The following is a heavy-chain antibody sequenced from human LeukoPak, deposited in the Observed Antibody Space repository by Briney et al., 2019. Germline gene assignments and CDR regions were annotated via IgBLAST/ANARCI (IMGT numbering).Heavy chain of an antibody. D-gene: IGHD2-2*02. V-gene: IGHV1-18*01. CDR1: GYTFTSYG. J-gene: IGHJ3*02. Sequence: ASVKVSCKASGYTFTSYGISWVRQAPGQGLEWMGWISAYNGNTNYAQKLQGRVTMTTDTSTSTAYMELRSLRSEDTAVYFCARSEGVRRCSGTSCYTWAFDIWGQGTMVTVSS. CDR3: ARSEGVRRCSGTSCYTWAFDI. CDR2: ISAYNGNT.